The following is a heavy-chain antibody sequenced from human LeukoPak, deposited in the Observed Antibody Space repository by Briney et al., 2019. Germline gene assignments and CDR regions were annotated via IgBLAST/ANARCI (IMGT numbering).Heavy chain of an antibody. CDR3: VRDGDIVVVITFDY. J-gene: IGHJ4*02. Sequence: GGSLRLSCAASGFTFSSYAMSWVRQAPGKGLEWVSLISGSGDSTYYADSVKGRFTICRDNSKNTLYLQMDRMRVEDSAVYYCVRDGDIVVVITFDYWGPGNLVTVSS. CDR1: GFTFSSYA. D-gene: IGHD3-22*01. V-gene: IGHV3-23*01. CDR2: ISGSGDST.